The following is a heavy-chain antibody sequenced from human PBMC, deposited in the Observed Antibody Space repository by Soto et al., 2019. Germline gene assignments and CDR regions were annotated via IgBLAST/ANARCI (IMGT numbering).Heavy chain of an antibody. CDR1: GFTVSSNY. CDR3: ARVKAVASFWFDP. J-gene: IGHJ5*02. D-gene: IGHD6-19*01. Sequence: PGGSLRLSCAASGFTVSSNYMSWVRQAPGKGLEWVSVIYSGGSTYYADSVKGRFTISRDNPKNTLYLQMNSLRAEDTAVYYCARVKAVASFWFDPWGQGTLVTVSS. V-gene: IGHV3-53*01. CDR2: IYSGGST.